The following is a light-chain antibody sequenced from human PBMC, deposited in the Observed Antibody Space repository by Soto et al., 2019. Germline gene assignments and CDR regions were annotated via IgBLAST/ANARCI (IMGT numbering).Light chain of an antibody. V-gene: IGKV1-5*01. CDR3: KQYNIYS. J-gene: IGKJ1*01. Sequence: IQMTQSPSTLPASVGDRVTITCRASQSLSNWLAWYQQKPGTAPKLLIYHASTLESGVPSRFSGISYLREFTATIRSLQPDHFATYYCKQYNIYSLGQGTKADIK. CDR1: QSLSNW. CDR2: HAS.